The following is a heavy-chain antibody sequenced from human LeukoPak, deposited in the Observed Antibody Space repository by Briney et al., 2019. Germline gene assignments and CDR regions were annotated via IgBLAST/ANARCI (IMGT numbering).Heavy chain of an antibody. V-gene: IGHV3-21*01. CDR1: GFTFGSYT. CDR2: ITSSGSNI. D-gene: IGHD7-27*01. J-gene: IGHJ6*03. CDR3: ARALNGGYQYYYMDV. Sequence: GGSLRLSCAASGFTFGSYTMNWVRQAPGKGLEWVSSITSSGSNINYGDSVKGRFTISRDNAKDSLYLQVNFLRAEDAAVYYCARALNGGYQYYYMDVWGKGTTVTVSS.